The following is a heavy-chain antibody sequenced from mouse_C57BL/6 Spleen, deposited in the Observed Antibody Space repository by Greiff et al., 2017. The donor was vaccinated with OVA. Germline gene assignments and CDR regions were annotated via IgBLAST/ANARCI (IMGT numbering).Heavy chain of an antibody. CDR1: GYTFTDYN. CDR2: INPNNGGT. V-gene: IGHV1-22*01. D-gene: IGHD4-1*01. CDR3: ARSPTGMDY. J-gene: IGHJ4*01. Sequence: EVQLQQSGPELVKPGASVKMSCKASGYTFTDYNMHWVKQSHGKSLEWIGYINPNNGGTSYNPKFKGKATLTVIKSSRTAYMELRSLTSEDSAVYYCARSPTGMDYWGQGTSVTVSS.